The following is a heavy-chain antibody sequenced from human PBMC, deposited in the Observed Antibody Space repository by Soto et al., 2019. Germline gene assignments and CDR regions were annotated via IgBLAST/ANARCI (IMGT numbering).Heavy chain of an antibody. CDR1: GGSTSSDNY. CDR3: AREGGESSDGLYYFDS. Sequence: PSETLSLTCTVSGGSTSSDNYWSWIRQPPGKGLEWIGHIYYSGNADYNPSLKSRLAISIDTSKNQFSLKLSSVTAADTAVYFCAREGGESSDGLYYFDSWGQGSLVTVSS. V-gene: IGHV4-30-4*01. CDR2: IYYSGNA. J-gene: IGHJ4*02. D-gene: IGHD3-16*01.